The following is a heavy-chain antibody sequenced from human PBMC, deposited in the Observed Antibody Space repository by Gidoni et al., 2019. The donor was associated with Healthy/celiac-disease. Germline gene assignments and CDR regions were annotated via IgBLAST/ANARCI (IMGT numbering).Heavy chain of an antibody. CDR1: GFTFSRYG. CDR3: ARVKTDSSWYHDAFDI. D-gene: IGHD6-13*01. CDR2: IWYDGSNK. V-gene: IGHV3-33*01. Sequence: QVQLVESGGGLVQPGRSLRLSCAASGFTFSRYGMHWVRQAPGKGLEWVAVIWYDGSNKYYADSVKGRFTISRDNSKNTLYLQMNSLRAEDTAVYYCARVKTDSSWYHDAFDIWGQGTMVTVSS. J-gene: IGHJ3*02.